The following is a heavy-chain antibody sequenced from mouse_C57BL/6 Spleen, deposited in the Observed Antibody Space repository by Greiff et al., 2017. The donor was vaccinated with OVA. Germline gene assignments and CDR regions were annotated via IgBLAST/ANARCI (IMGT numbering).Heavy chain of an antibody. J-gene: IGHJ2*01. V-gene: IGHV1-82*01. CDR1: GYAFSSSW. D-gene: IGHD1-1*01. CDR3: ARGLLLPFDY. Sequence: VQLQQSGPELVKPGASVKISCKPSGYAFSSSWMNWVKQRPGKGLEWIGRIYPGDGDTNYNGKFKGKATLTADKSSSSAYMQLSSLTSEDSAVYFCARGLLLPFDYWGQGTTLTVSS. CDR2: IYPGDGDT.